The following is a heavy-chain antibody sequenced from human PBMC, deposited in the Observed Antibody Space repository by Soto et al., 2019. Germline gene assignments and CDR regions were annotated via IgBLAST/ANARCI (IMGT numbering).Heavy chain of an antibody. D-gene: IGHD4-17*01. V-gene: IGHV4-30-2*01. CDR1: GGSINSGGYS. Sequence: SETLSLTCAVSGGSINSGGYSWSWIRRPPGKGLEWIGYIYHSGSTYYNPSLKSRVTISVDRSKNQFSLKLSSVTAADTAVYYCARDGRYGDYNAFDIWGQGTMVTVSS. CDR3: ARDGRYGDYNAFDI. J-gene: IGHJ3*02. CDR2: IYHSGST.